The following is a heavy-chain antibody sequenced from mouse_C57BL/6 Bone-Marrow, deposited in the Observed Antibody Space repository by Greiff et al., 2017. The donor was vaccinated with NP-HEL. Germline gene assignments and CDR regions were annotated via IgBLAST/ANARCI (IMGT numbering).Heavy chain of an antibody. J-gene: IGHJ1*03. CDR2: ISDGGSYT. Sequence: EVQLQESGGGLVKPGGSLKLSCAASGFTFSSYAMSWVRQTPEKRLEWVATISDGGSYTYYPDNVKGRFTISRDNAKNNLYLQMSHLKSEDTAMYYCARGGLAHFDVGGTGTTVTVSS. CDR3: ARGGLAHFDV. CDR1: GFTFSSYA. V-gene: IGHV5-4*01. D-gene: IGHD2-4*01.